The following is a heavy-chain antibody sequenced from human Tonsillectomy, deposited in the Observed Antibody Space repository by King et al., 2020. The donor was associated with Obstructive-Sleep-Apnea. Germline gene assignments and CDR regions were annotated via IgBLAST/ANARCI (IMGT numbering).Heavy chain of an antibody. CDR2: IYYTGST. V-gene: IGHV4-59*08. J-gene: IGHJ6*02. Sequence: QLQESGPGLMKPSETLSLTCTISGGSISRYYWNWVRQPPGKGLEWIGYIYYTGSTNYNPSLQSRVTISVDTSKNQFSLKLSSVTAADTAVYYCARGADYDILTGYYGIYAMDVWGQGTTVTVSS. CDR1: GGSISRYY. CDR3: ARGADYDILTGYYGIYAMDV. D-gene: IGHD3-9*01.